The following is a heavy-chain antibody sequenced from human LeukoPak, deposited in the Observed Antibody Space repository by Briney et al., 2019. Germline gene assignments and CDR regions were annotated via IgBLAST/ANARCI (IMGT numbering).Heavy chain of an antibody. Sequence: GGSLRLSCAASGFTFSSYGMSWVRQAPGKGLEWVSAISGSGGSTYYADSVKGRFTISRDNSKNTLYLQMNSLRAEDTAVYYCAKDRYGSGWTMLEDYWGQGTLVTVSS. CDR2: ISGSGGST. CDR1: GFTFSSYG. V-gene: IGHV3-23*01. D-gene: IGHD6-19*01. J-gene: IGHJ4*02. CDR3: AKDRYGSGWTMLEDY.